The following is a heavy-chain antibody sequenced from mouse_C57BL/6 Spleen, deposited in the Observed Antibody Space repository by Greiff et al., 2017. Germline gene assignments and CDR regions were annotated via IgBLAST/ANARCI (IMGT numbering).Heavy chain of an antibody. J-gene: IGHJ4*01. D-gene: IGHD2-4*01. V-gene: IGHV1-52*01. CDR3: ARSYDYSVAMDY. CDR2: IDPSDSET. CDR1: GYTFTSYW. Sequence: QVQLQQPGAELVRPGSSVKLSCKASGYTFTSYWMHWVKQRPIQGLEWIGNIDPSDSETHYNQKFKDKATLTVDKSSSTAYMQLSSLTSEDSAVYNGARSYDYSVAMDYWGQGTSVTVSS.